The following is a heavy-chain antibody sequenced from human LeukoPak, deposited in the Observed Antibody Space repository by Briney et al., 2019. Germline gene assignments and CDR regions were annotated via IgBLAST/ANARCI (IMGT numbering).Heavy chain of an antibody. Sequence: GGSLRLSCAASGFTFSNHAMNWVRQAPGKGLEWVSTISGSGDATYYADSVKGRFTISGDNSKNKLYLQMNSLRAEDAAVYYCARRGPNWGFFDYWGRGTLVTVSS. CDR2: ISGSGDAT. D-gene: IGHD7-27*01. CDR3: ARRGPNWGFFDY. V-gene: IGHV3-23*01. J-gene: IGHJ4*02. CDR1: GFTFSNHA.